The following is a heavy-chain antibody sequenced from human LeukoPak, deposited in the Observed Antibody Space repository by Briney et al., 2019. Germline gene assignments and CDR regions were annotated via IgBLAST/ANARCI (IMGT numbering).Heavy chain of an antibody. CDR2: IYTSGST. CDR3: ARACKSGRVYYFDY. V-gene: IGHV4-61*02. CDR1: GGSISSGSYY. D-gene: IGHD5-12*01. J-gene: IGHJ4*02. Sequence: SETLSLTCTVSGGSISSGSYYWSWIRQPAGKGLEWIGRIYTSGSTNYNPSLKSRVTISVDTSKNQFSLKLSSVTAADTAVYYCARACKSGRVYYFDYWGQGTVVTVSS.